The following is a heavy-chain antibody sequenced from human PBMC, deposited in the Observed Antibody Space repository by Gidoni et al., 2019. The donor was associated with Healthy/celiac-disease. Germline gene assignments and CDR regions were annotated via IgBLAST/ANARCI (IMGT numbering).Heavy chain of an antibody. Sequence: EVQLVESGGGLVQPGRSLRLSCAASGFTFDDYAMHWVRQAPGKGLEWVSGISWNSGSIGYADSVKGRFTISRDNAKNSLYLQMNSLRAEDTALYYCAKALYSSGWSVIDYWGQGTLVTVSS. CDR2: ISWNSGSI. CDR3: AKALYSSGWSVIDY. D-gene: IGHD6-19*01. V-gene: IGHV3-9*01. J-gene: IGHJ4*02. CDR1: GFTFDDYA.